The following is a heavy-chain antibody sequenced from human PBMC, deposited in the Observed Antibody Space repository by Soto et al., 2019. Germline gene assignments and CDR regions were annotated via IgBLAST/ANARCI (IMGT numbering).Heavy chain of an antibody. CDR1: GFTFSTYW. CDR2: TNSDESDT. Sequence: EVQLVESGGGLVQPGGSLRLSCAASGFTFSTYWMHWVRQAPGKGLVLVARTNSDESDTTYADSVRGRFTISRDNAKNTLYLQTNSLRGEDTAVYYCVRTSGILSGLDVWGQGTSVTVSS. D-gene: IGHD2-2*02. CDR3: VRTSGILSGLDV. J-gene: IGHJ6*02. V-gene: IGHV3-74*01.